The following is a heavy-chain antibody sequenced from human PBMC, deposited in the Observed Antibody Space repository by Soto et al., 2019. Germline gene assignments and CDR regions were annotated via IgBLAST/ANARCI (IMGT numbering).Heavy chain of an antibody. Sequence: QVQLQESGPGLVKPSQTLSLTCSVSGGSISSGGYYWSWIRQPPGQGLEWIGYIYYSANTHYNTSLKGRVSISADTSKNQFALNLSSVTAADTAVYYCARAGGNSYYYGMDVWGQGTTVTVSS. D-gene: IGHD3-16*01. CDR1: GGSISSGGYY. CDR3: ARAGGNSYYYGMDV. J-gene: IGHJ6*02. CDR2: IYYSANT. V-gene: IGHV4-31*02.